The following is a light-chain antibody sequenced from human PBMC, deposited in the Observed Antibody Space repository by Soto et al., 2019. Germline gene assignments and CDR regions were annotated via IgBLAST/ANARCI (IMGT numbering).Light chain of an antibody. V-gene: IGKV4-1*01. Sequence: DIVMTQSPDSLAVSLGERATMNCKSSQRVLYSSNNKNYLAWYQQKPGQPPKLLIYWASTRESGVPDRFSGSGSGTDFTLTISSLQAEDVAVYYCQQYYTTLALTFGGGTKVDIK. J-gene: IGKJ4*01. CDR2: WAS. CDR3: QQYYTTLALT. CDR1: QRVLYSSNNKNY.